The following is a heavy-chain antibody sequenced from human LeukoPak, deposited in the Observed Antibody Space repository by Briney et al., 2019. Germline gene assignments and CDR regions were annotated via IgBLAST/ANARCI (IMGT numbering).Heavy chain of an antibody. D-gene: IGHD5-24*01. V-gene: IGHV5-51*01. CDR3: ARRDGYGYYYFDY. CDR1: GYSFTNYL. Sequence: GESLQISCQGSGYSFTNYLIGWVRQMPGKGLEWMGIIFPTDSDTRYSPSFQGQVTISADRSISTAYLQWSSLKASDTAMYYCARRDGYGYYYFDYWGQGTLVTVSS. J-gene: IGHJ4*02. CDR2: IFPTDSDT.